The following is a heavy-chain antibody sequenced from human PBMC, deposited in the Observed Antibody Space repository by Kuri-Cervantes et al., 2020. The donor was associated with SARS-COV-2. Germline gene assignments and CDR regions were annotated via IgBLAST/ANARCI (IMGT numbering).Heavy chain of an antibody. J-gene: IGHJ4*02. CDR1: GFTFSSYA. V-gene: IGHV3-30*15. Sequence: GESLKISCAASGFTFSSYAMHWVRQAPGKGLEWVAVISYDGSNKYYADSVKGRFTISRDNSKNTLYLQMSSLRAEDTAVYYCAKDGGGGAFDYWGQGTLVTVSS. D-gene: IGHD3-16*01. CDR2: ISYDGSNK. CDR3: AKDGGGGAFDY.